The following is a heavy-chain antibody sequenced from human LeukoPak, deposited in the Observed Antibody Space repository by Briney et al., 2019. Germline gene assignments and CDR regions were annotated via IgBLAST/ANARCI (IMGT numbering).Heavy chain of an antibody. D-gene: IGHD1-1*01. CDR1: GYTFTSYG. CDR3: ARDPRGTTGTTWYGDY. CDR2: ISAYNGNT. Sequence: GASVKVSCKASGYTFTSYGISWVRQAPGQGLEWMGWISAYNGNTNYAQKLQGRVTMTTDTSSSTAYMELRSLRSDDTAVYYCARDPRGTTGTTWYGDYWGQGTLVTVSS. J-gene: IGHJ4*02. V-gene: IGHV1-18*01.